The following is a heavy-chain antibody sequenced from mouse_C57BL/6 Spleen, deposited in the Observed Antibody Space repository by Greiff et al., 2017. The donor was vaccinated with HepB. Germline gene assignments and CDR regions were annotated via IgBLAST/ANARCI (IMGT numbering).Heavy chain of an antibody. V-gene: IGHV1-82*01. D-gene: IGHD3-2*02. CDR3: ARVGQLRLPDY. CDR2: IYPGDGDT. Sequence: VQLQQSGPELVKPGASVKISCKASGYEFSSSWMNWVKQRPGKGLEWIGRIYPGDGDTNYNGKFKGKATLTADKSSSTAYMQLSSLTSEDSAVYFCARVGQLRLPDYWGQGTTLTVSS. J-gene: IGHJ2*01. CDR1: GYEFSSSW.